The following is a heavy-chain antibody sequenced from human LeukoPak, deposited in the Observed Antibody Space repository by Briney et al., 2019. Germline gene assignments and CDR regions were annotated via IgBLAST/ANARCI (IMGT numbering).Heavy chain of an antibody. CDR2: IRYDGSNK. Sequence: PGGSLRLSCAASGFTFSSYGMHWVRQAPGKGLEWVAFIRYDGSNKYYTDSVKGRFTISRDNSKNTLYLQMNSLRVDDTAVYYCVKGLYTIDYWGQGTLVTVSS. V-gene: IGHV3-30*02. CDR3: VKGLYTIDY. D-gene: IGHD2-2*02. J-gene: IGHJ4*02. CDR1: GFTFSSYG.